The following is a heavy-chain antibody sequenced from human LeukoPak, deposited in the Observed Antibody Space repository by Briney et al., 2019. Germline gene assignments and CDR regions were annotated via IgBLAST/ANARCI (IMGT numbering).Heavy chain of an antibody. V-gene: IGHV3-48*03. CDR2: ISSSGRTI. J-gene: IGHJ4*02. CDR1: GFTFDDYG. D-gene: IGHD5-18*01. Sequence: GGSLRLSCAASGFTFDDYGMNWVRQAPGKGLEWVSYISSSGRTIYYADSVKGRFTISRDNAKNSLYLQMNSLRAEDTALYYCARETSSYGYFDYWGQGTLVTVSS. CDR3: ARETSSYGYFDY.